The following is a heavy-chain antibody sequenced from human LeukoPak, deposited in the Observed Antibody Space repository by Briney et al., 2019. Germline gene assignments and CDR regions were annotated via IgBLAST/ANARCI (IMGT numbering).Heavy chain of an antibody. D-gene: IGHD2-2*01. CDR1: GGSFSGYY. Sequence: ASETLFLTCAVYGGSFSGYYWSWIRQPPGKGLEWIGEINHSGSTNYNPSLKSRVTISVDTSKNQFSLKLSSVTAADTAVYYCARGRHIVVVPAAPHGYFQHWGQGTLVTVSS. J-gene: IGHJ1*01. V-gene: IGHV4-34*01. CDR2: INHSGST. CDR3: ARGRHIVVVPAAPHGYFQH.